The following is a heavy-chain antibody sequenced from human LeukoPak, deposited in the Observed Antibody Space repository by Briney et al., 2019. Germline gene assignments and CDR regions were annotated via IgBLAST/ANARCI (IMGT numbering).Heavy chain of an antibody. D-gene: IGHD5-24*01. CDR3: ARQERRDASPKGAFDI. Sequence: SETLSLTCTVSGGSISSYYWSWIRQPPGKGLEWIGSFSYSGNTYYNPSLRSRVAISVDTSKNQFSLKLTSVTAADTAVYSCARQERRDASPKGAFDIWGQGTMVTVSS. CDR2: FSYSGNT. CDR1: GGSISSYY. J-gene: IGHJ3*02. V-gene: IGHV4-59*05.